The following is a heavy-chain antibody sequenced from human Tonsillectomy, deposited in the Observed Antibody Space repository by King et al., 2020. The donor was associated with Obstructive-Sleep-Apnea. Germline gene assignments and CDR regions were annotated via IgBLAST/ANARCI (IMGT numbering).Heavy chain of an antibody. J-gene: IGHJ4*02. CDR3: ARGSSGGLVDY. Sequence: VQLVESGGGLVQPGGSLRLSCAASGFTFSSYWMNWARQAPGKGLVCVSHINGDGSTTNYADSVKGPFTISRDNAKHTLYLQMNSLRAEDTAVYYCARGSSGGLVDYWGQGTLVTVSS. CDR2: INGDGSTT. CDR1: GFTFSSYW. V-gene: IGHV3-74*02. D-gene: IGHD6-25*01.